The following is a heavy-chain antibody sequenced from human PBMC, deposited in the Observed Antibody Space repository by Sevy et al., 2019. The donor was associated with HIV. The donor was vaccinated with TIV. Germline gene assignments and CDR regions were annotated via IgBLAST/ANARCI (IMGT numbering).Heavy chain of an antibody. CDR3: ARGAYDV. J-gene: IGHJ3*01. CDR2: ISSRSSFT. V-gene: IGHV3-11*06. CDR1: GFTFGDYY. Sequence: GGFLRLSCVGSGFTFGDYYISCIRQAPGKGLECVAYISSRSSFTNYTDSVRGRFTISRDNAKNEAFLQMNRLRAEDTGAHYCARGAYDVWGQGTLVTVSS.